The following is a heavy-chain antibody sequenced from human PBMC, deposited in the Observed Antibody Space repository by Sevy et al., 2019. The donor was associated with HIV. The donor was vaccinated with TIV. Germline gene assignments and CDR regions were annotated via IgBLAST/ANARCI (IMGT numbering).Heavy chain of an antibody. CDR2: ISSSSSYK. D-gene: IGHD2-21*02. Sequence: GGSLRLSCAASGFTFSSYSMNWVRQAPGKGLEWVSSISSSSSYKYYADSVKGRFTNSRDNAKNSLYLQKNSLRAEDTAVYYCAKDQGACGGDCYDNWFDPWGQGTLVTVSS. CDR1: GFTFSSYS. CDR3: AKDQGACGGDCYDNWFDP. V-gene: IGHV3-21*01. J-gene: IGHJ5*02.